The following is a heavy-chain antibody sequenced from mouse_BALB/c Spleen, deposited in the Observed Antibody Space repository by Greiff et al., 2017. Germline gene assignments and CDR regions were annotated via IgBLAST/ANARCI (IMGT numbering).Heavy chain of an antibody. CDR2: INPSTGYT. CDR3: ARRVLYGYEEVPFAY. CDR1: GYTFTSYW. V-gene: IGHV1-7*01. Sequence: VQLQQSGAELAKPGASVKMSCKASGYTFTSYWMHWVKQRPGQGLEWIGYINPSTGYTEYNQKFKDKATLTADKSSSTAYMQLSSLTSEDSAVYYCARRVLYGYEEVPFAYWGQGTLVTVSA. D-gene: IGHD2-2*01. J-gene: IGHJ3*01.